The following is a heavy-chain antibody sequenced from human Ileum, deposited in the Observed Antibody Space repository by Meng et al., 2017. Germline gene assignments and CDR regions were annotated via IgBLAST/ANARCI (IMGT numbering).Heavy chain of an antibody. CDR2: ISSDGANK. J-gene: IGHJ4*02. Sequence: QLGGSGGGVVQPGTCRRLSVAASGFTFSSYAMYWVRQAPGKGLEWVAVISSDGANKYYTDSVKGRFTISRDNSKNTLSLQMNSLTAEDTAVYYCARDLLRACDYWGQGTLVTVSS. CDR3: ARDLLRACDY. V-gene: IGHV3-30*10. D-gene: IGHD1-26*01. CDR1: GFTFSSYA.